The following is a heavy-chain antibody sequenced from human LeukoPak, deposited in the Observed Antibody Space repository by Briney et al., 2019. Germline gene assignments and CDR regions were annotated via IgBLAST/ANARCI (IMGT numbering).Heavy chain of an antibody. V-gene: IGHV1-2*02. CDR2: INPNSGGT. Sequence: ASVTVSCKASGYTFTGYYMHWVRQAPGQGLEWMGWINPNSGGTNYAQKFQGRVTMTRDTSISTAYMELSRLRSDDTAVYYCARVAYYGSGSYLGYWGQGTLVTVSS. D-gene: IGHD3-10*01. CDR1: GYTFTGYY. J-gene: IGHJ4*02. CDR3: ARVAYYGSGSYLGY.